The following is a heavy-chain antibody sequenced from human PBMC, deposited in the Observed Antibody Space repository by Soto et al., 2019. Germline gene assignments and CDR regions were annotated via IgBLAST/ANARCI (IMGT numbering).Heavy chain of an antibody. CDR2: ISSSSSYI. J-gene: IGHJ6*02. D-gene: IGHD3-3*01. CDR1: GFTFSSYS. Sequence: EAQLVESGGGLVKPGGSLRLSCAASGFTFSSYSMNWVRQAPGKGLEWVSSISSSSSYIYYADSVKGRFTISRDNAKNSLYLQMNSLRAEDTAVYYCAGNYDFWSGYHYYYGMDVWGQGTTVTVSS. V-gene: IGHV3-21*01. CDR3: AGNYDFWSGYHYYYGMDV.